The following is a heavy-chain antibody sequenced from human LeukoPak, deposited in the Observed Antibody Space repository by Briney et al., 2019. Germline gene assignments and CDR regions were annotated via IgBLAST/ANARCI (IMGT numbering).Heavy chain of an antibody. Sequence: GGSLRLSCAASRFTFSNYAMSWVRQAPGKGLEWVANIKQDGSEKYYVDSVKGRFTISRDNAKNSLYLQMNSLRAEDTAVYYCARDLKDSSSWYPFYYMDVWGKGTTVTVSS. J-gene: IGHJ6*03. CDR3: ARDLKDSSSWYPFYYMDV. CDR1: RFTFSNYA. CDR2: IKQDGSEK. V-gene: IGHV3-7*01. D-gene: IGHD6-13*01.